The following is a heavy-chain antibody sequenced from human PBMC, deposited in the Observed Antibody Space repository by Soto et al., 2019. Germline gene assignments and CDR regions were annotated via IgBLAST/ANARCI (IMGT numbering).Heavy chain of an antibody. CDR2: IYYSGST. CDR1: GGSISSYY. Sequence: ASETLSLTCTVSGGSISSYYWSWIRQPPGKGLEWIGYIYYSGSTNYNPSLKSRVTISVDTSKSQFSLKLSSVTAADTAVYYCARITCSGGSCYPPPHKEPDYWGQGTLVTVSS. CDR3: ARITCSGGSCYPPPHKEPDY. V-gene: IGHV4-59*01. D-gene: IGHD2-15*01. J-gene: IGHJ4*02.